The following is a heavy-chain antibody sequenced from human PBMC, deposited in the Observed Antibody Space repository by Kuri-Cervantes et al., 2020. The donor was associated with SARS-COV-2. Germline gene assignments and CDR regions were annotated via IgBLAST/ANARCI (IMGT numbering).Heavy chain of an antibody. J-gene: IGHJ4*02. CDR3: ARVGYCSGGSCYVGHFDY. V-gene: IGHV4-59*12. D-gene: IGHD2-15*01. CDR2: IYYSGST. CDR1: GGSISSYY. Sequence: ESLKISCTVSGGSISSYYWSWIRQPPGKGLEWIGYIYYSGSTNYNPSLKSRVTISVDTSKNQFSLKLSSVTAADTAVYYCARVGYCSGGSCYVGHFDYWGQGTLVTVSS.